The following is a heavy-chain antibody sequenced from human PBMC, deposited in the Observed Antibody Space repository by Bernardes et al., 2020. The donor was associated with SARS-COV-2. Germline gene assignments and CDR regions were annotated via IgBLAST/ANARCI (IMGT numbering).Heavy chain of an antibody. V-gene: IGHV4-59*01. CDR3: ARGFDY. J-gene: IGHJ4*02. CDR2: LYYTGST. CDR1: GCSISAYY. Sequence: WASLRLTCTVSGCSISAYYLSWFRQPPGKGLEWIGYLYYTGSTNYNPSLQSRVTISVDTSKNQFPLKLSSVTAADTAVYYCARGFDYWGQGILVSVSS.